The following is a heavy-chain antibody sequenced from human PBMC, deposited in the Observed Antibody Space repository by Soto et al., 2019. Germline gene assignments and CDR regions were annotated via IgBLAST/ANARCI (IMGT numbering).Heavy chain of an antibody. D-gene: IGHD6-13*01. J-gene: IGHJ4*02. Sequence: PSETLSLTCPVSGCSLGSSSYYWGWIRQSPGKGLEWIGNIYYSGNTFYNPSLKSRVTISVDTSKNQIYLHLSAVTAADTAIFYCASIAAPGTTHFDFWGQGTLVTVSS. V-gene: IGHV4-39*01. CDR3: ASIAAPGTTHFDF. CDR2: IYYSGNT. CDR1: GCSLGSSSYY.